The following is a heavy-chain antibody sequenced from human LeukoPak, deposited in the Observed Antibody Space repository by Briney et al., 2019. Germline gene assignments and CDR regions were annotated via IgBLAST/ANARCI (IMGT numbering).Heavy chain of an antibody. CDR1: GGSISSYY. V-gene: IGHV4-59*08. Sequence: PSETLSLTCTVSGGSISSYYWSWIRQPPGKGLEWIGSICHSGSTYYNPSLKSRVTISVDTSKNQFSLKLSSVTAADTAVYYCARRVGWGYYFDYWGQGTLVTVSS. J-gene: IGHJ4*02. CDR3: ARRVGWGYYFDY. D-gene: IGHD3-16*01. CDR2: ICHSGST.